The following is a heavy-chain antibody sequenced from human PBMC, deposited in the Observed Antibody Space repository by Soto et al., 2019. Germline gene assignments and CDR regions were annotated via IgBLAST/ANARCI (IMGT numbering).Heavy chain of an antibody. CDR1: GFSLSTSGVG. Sequence: QITLKESGPTLVKPTQTLTLTCTFSGFSLSTSGVGVGWIRQPPGKALEWLALFYWDDDKRYSPSLKSRLTITTDTSKNQVVLTMTNIDPVDTATYYCAHRAGSSSWYRWFDPWGQGTLVTVSS. V-gene: IGHV2-5*02. J-gene: IGHJ5*02. CDR3: AHRAGSSSWYRWFDP. D-gene: IGHD6-13*01. CDR2: FYWDDDK.